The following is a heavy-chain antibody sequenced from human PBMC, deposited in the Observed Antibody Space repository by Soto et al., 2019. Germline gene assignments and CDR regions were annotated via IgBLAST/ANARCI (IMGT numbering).Heavy chain of an antibody. D-gene: IGHD6-19*01. J-gene: IGHJ4*02. CDR1: GGSVSSGRYY. Sequence: PSETLSLTCTVSGGSVSSGRYYWSWIRQPPGKGLEWIGYIYYSGSTNYNPSLKSRVTISVDTSKNQFSLKLSSVTAADTAVYYCARGIAVAFDYWGQGTLVTVSS. V-gene: IGHV4-61*01. CDR2: IYYSGST. CDR3: ARGIAVAFDY.